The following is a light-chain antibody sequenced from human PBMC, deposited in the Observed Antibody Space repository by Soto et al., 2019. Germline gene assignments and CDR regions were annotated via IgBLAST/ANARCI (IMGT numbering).Light chain of an antibody. CDR1: QSLGGN. Sequence: EIVMTQSPVTLAVSPGDTATLSCRASQSLGGNLAWYQQKPGQGPRLLIFRASSRATGVPARFSASGSGTEFTRTISGLQSEDFAIYYCQQYSNWPPWTFGQGTKVDIK. CDR2: RAS. CDR3: QQYSNWPPWT. V-gene: IGKV3-15*01. J-gene: IGKJ1*01.